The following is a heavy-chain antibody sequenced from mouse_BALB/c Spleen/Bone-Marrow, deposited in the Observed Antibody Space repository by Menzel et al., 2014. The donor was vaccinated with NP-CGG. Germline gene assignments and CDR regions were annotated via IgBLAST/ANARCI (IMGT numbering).Heavy chain of an antibody. V-gene: IGHV5-6*02. J-gene: IGHJ4*01. Sequence: DVMLVESGGDLVKPGGSLKLSCAASELTYSSYGTSWVRQTPDKRLEWVATISGGDAYTYYPDSVKGRFTISRDSAKNILYLQMSSLKSEDTAMYYCGRGDGSMDYWGQGTSVTVSS. CDR1: ELTYSSYG. CDR3: GRGDGSMDY. D-gene: IGHD3-3*01. CDR2: ISGGDAYT.